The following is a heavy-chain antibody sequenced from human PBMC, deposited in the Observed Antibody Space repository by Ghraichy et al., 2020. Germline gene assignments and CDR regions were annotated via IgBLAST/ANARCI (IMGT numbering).Heavy chain of an antibody. D-gene: IGHD3-9*01. V-gene: IGHV5-51*01. Sequence: GESLNISCKGSGYNFPSYWIAWVRQMPGKGLEWMGTMYPGDSDTRYSPSFQGQVTISADKSIRTAYLQWSSLKASDTAMYYCARNPNSYDVLTGYYLDYYGLDVGGQGTTVTVSS. CDR3: ARNPNSYDVLTGYYLDYYGLDV. CDR2: MYPGDSDT. J-gene: IGHJ6*02. CDR1: GYNFPSYW.